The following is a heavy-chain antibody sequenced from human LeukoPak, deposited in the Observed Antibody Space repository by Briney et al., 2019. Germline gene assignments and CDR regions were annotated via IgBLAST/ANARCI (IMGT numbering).Heavy chain of an antibody. CDR1: GGSISSGDYY. V-gene: IGHV4-30-4*08. J-gene: IGHJ4*02. CDR2: IYYSGST. Sequence: SETLSLTCTVSGGSISSGDYYWSWIRQPPGKGLEWIGYIYYSGSTYYNPSLKSLVTISVDTSKNQFSLKLSSVTAANTAVYYWARHCSSTSCYSGLDYWGQGTLVTVSS. CDR3: ARHCSSTSCYSGLDY. D-gene: IGHD2-2*02.